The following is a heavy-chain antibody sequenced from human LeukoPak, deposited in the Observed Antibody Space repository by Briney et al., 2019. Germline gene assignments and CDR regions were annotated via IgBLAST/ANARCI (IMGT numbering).Heavy chain of an antibody. D-gene: IGHD3-16*01. J-gene: IGHJ4*02. CDR1: GFTFSSYA. Sequence: PGGSLRLSCAASGFTFSSYAMSWVRQDPGKGLEWVSSTCGMGVSTYYADSVKGRFTISRDNSKNTLYLQMNSLRAEDTAVYYCAIPMPLSYVALDYWGQGTLVTVSS. CDR3: AIPMPLSYVALDY. V-gene: IGHV3-23*01. CDR2: TCGMGVST.